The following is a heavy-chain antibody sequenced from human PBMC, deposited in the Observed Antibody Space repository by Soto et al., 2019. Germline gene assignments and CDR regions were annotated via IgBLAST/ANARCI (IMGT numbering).Heavy chain of an antibody. D-gene: IGHD4-17*01. CDR1: GFTFSSYS. V-gene: IGHV3-21*01. J-gene: IGHJ6*03. Sequence: EVQLVESGGGLVKPGGSLRLSCAASGFTFSSYSMNWVRQAPGKGLEWVSSISSSSSYIYYADSVKRRFTISRDNAKNSLYLQMNSLRAEDTAVYYCASLRRPTGILYYYYMDVWGKGTTVTVSS. CDR2: ISSSSSYI. CDR3: ASLRRPTGILYYYYMDV.